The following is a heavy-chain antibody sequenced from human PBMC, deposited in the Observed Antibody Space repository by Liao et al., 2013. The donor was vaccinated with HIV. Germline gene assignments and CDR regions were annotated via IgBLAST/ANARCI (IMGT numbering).Heavy chain of an antibody. CDR2: INHSGST. CDR3: ARGGRRDYYSRSDYYYYYMDV. D-gene: IGHD4-17*01. CDR1: GGSLSGYY. V-gene: IGHV4-34*01. Sequence: QVQLEQWGTGLLKPSETLSLTCAVYGGSLSGYYWGWIRQPPGKGLEWIGEINHSGSTNYSPSLNSRVTISVDTSKNQFSLKLSSVTAADTAVYYCARGGRRDYYSRSDYYYYYMDVWGKGTTVTVSS. J-gene: IGHJ6*03.